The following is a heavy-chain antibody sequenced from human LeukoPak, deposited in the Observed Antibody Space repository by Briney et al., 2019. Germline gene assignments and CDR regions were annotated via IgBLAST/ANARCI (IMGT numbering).Heavy chain of an antibody. V-gene: IGHV3-21*01. CDR3: AREITMVRGVDY. Sequence: PGGSLRLSCAASGFTFSSYSMNWVRQAPGKGLEWVSSISSSSSYIYYADSVKGRFTISRDNAKNSLYLQMNSLRAEDTAVYYCAREITMVRGVDYWGRGTLVTVSS. J-gene: IGHJ4*02. CDR1: GFTFSSYS. CDR2: ISSSSSYI. D-gene: IGHD3-10*01.